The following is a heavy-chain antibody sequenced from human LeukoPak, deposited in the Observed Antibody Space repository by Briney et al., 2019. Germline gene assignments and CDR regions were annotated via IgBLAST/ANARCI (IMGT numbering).Heavy chain of an antibody. CDR2: VSVEGNGR. CDR1: GFTFSSYT. J-gene: IGHJ4*02. Sequence: QSGGSLKLSCAASGFTFSSYTMYWFRQVPGKGLEWVASVSVEGNGRYFPGSVEGRFTISRDNSKNSVFLQMNNVRPEDTAIYFCATVTKVDIDYWGQGTVVTVSS. V-gene: IGHV3-30*04. CDR3: ATVTKVDIDY. D-gene: IGHD5-12*01.